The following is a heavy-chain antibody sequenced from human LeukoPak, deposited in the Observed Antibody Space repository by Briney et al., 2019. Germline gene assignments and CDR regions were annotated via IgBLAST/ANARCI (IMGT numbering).Heavy chain of an antibody. J-gene: IGHJ4*02. CDR2: INQDGTEK. Sequence: PGGSLRLSCAASGFTFTTYWMSWVRQLPGKGLEWVANINQDGTEKYYVDSVKGRFTISRDNAKNSLDLQMNSLRVEDTGIYYCVKVAKYYYGSETYYFFEHWGQGTPVTVSS. CDR3: VKVAKYYYGSETYYFFEH. V-gene: IGHV3-7*01. CDR1: GFTFTTYW. D-gene: IGHD3-10*01.